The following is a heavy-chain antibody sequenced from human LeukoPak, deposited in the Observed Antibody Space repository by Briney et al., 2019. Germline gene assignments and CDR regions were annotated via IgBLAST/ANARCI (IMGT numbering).Heavy chain of an antibody. CDR3: ARDRYCSGGSCYPGSYKYHYYYMDV. CDR2: ISTYNGNT. Sequence: ASVKVSCKACGYTFTSYSISCVRQAPGQGLEWMGGISTYNGNTNYAQKVQGRVIMTTDTDTSTAYMELRSLRSDDTAVYYCARDRYCSGGSCYPGSYKYHYYYMDVWGKGTTVTISS. D-gene: IGHD2-15*01. J-gene: IGHJ6*03. V-gene: IGHV1-18*01. CDR1: GYTFTSYS.